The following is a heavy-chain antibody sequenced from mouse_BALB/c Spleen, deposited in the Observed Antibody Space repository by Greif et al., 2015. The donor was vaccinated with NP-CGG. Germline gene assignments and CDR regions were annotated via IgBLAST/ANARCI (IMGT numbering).Heavy chain of an antibody. Sequence: VQLKQSGAELVRPGALVKLSCKASGFNIKDYYMHWVKQRPEQGLEWIGWIDPENGNTIYDPKFQGKASITADTSSNTAYLQLSSLTSEDTAVYYCARGLHWYFDVWGAGTTVTVSS. V-gene: IGHV14-1*02. CDR3: ARGLHWYFDV. CDR1: GFNIKDYY. CDR2: IDPENGNT. J-gene: IGHJ1*01.